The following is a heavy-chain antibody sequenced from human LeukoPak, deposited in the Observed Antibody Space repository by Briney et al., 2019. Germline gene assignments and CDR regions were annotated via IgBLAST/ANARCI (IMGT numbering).Heavy chain of an antibody. J-gene: IGHJ3*02. D-gene: IGHD3-22*01. CDR2: ISAYNGNT. CDR3: ARDRYYYDSRNYVGDAFDI. CDR1: GYSFTTYW. V-gene: IGHV1-18*04. Sequence: GESLKISCKASGYSFTTYWIGWVRQAPGQGLEWMGWISAYNGNTNYAQKLQGRVTMTTDTSTSTAYMELRSLRSDDTAVYYCARDRYYYDSRNYVGDAFDIWGQGTMVTVSS.